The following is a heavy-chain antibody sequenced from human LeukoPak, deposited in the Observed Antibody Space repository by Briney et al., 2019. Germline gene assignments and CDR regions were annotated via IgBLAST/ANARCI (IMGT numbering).Heavy chain of an antibody. D-gene: IGHD1-7*01. CDR2: IGESGSGT. V-gene: IGHV3-23*01. J-gene: IGHJ4*02. CDR3: AGIWGPGSAWNWGFEY. CDR1: GLTFSNYA. Sequence: TGGSLRLFCAASGLTFSNYAMSWVRQPPGKGLEWVAAIGESGSGTYYADSVTGRFTVSRDNSKNTLYLQMNSLKAEDTAVYHCAGIWGPGSAWNWGFEYWGQGNLVTVSS.